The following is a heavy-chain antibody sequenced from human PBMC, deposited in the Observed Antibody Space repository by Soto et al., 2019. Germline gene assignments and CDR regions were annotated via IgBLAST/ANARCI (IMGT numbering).Heavy chain of an antibody. J-gene: IGHJ4*02. V-gene: IGHV3-33*01. CDR2: IWYDGSNK. Sequence: AGGSLRLSCAASGFTFSSYGMHWVRQAPGKGLEWVAVIWYDGSNKYYADSVKGRFTISRDNSKNTLYLQMNSLRAEDTAVYYCARGRIQLGYCSGGSCPYYFDYWGQGTLVTVSS. CDR1: GFTFSSYG. D-gene: IGHD2-15*01. CDR3: ARGRIQLGYCSGGSCPYYFDY.